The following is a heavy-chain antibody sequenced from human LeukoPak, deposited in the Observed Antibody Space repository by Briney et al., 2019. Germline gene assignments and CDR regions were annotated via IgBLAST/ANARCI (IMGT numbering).Heavy chain of an antibody. Sequence: SETLSLTCTVSGGSISSYYWSWIRQPPGKGLEWIGYIYYSGSTNYNPSLKSRVTISVDTSKNQFSLKLSSVTAADTAVYYCATQDTDSSSSLFDYWGQGTLVTVSS. CDR2: IYYSGST. D-gene: IGHD6-13*01. CDR3: ATQDTDSSSSLFDY. CDR1: GGSISSYY. V-gene: IGHV4-59*08. J-gene: IGHJ4*02.